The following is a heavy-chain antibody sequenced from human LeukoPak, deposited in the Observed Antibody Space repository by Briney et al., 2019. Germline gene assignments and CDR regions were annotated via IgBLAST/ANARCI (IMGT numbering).Heavy chain of an antibody. CDR3: ARDPGEVVAFFDY. V-gene: IGHV3-53*01. CDR2: IYSGGST. D-gene: IGHD2-15*01. J-gene: IGHJ4*02. Sequence: GGSLRLSCAASGFTVSSNYMSWVRQAPGKGLEWVSVIYSGGSTYYADSVKGRFTISRENAKNSLYLQMNSLRAEDTAVYYCARDPGEVVAFFDYWGQGTLVTVSS. CDR1: GFTVSSNY.